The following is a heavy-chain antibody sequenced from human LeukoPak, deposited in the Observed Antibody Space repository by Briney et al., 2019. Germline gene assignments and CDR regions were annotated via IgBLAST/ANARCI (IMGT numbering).Heavy chain of an antibody. CDR2: INHSGST. CDR3: ARGGYYDSSGYRYYFDY. J-gene: IGHJ4*02. D-gene: IGHD3-22*01. CDR1: GGSFSGYY. Sequence: TSETLSLTCAVYGGSFSGYYWSWIRQPPGKGLEWIGEINHSGSTNYNPSLKSRVTISVNTSKNQFSLKLSSVTAADTAVYYCARGGYYDSSGYRYYFDYWGQGTLVTVSS. V-gene: IGHV4-34*01.